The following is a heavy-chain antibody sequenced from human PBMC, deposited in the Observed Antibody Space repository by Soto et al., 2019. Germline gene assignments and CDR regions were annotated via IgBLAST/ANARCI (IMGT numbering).Heavy chain of an antibody. V-gene: IGHV3-49*03. Sequence: GGSLRLSCSTSGFTFGDYGMTWFRQAPGKGLEWVGLIRSKSYGKTTEYAASATDRFTISRDDSKRIAYLQMNSLKADDTAVYYCTTDHLTGTTHYWGQGTLVTVSS. CDR2: IRSKSYGKTT. CDR3: TTDHLTGTTHY. J-gene: IGHJ4*02. D-gene: IGHD1-7*01. CDR1: GFTFGDYG.